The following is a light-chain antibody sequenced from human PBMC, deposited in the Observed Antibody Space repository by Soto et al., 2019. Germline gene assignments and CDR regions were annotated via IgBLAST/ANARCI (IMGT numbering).Light chain of an antibody. CDR2: GAS. CDR1: VSVRTD. V-gene: IGKV3-15*01. Sequence: EIVLTQSPATLSVSPGERATLSCRASVSVRTDLAWYQQKPGQAPRLLIYGASTRAAGVPVRFSGSGSGSEFTLTIDTLQSEDFAVYYCQQRSNWPITFGQGTRLEIK. CDR3: QQRSNWPIT. J-gene: IGKJ5*01.